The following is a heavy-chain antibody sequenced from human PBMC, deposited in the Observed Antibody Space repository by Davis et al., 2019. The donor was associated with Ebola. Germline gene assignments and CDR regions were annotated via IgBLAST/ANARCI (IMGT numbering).Heavy chain of an antibody. Sequence: SETLSLTCTAPGGPTSSYYWSWIRQPPGKGLEWFGYIYYSGSTNYNPSLKSRVTISVDTSKNQFSLKLSSVTAADTAVYYCARGAGGTSDFWGQGTLVTVSS. CDR3: ARGAGGTSDF. CDR1: GGPTSSYY. J-gene: IGHJ4*02. D-gene: IGHD4-23*01. V-gene: IGHV4-59*01. CDR2: IYYSGST.